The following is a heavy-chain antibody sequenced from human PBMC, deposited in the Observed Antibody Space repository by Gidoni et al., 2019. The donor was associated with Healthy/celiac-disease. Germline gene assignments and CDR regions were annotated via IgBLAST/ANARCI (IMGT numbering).Heavy chain of an antibody. CDR2: INHSGST. D-gene: IGHD2-15*01. CDR1: GGSFSGYY. V-gene: IGHV4-34*01. Sequence: GGSFSGYYWSWIRQPPGKGLEWIGEINHSGSTNYNPSLKSRVTISVDTSKNQFSLKLSSVTAADTAVYYCARVLRRTIEGYWGQGTLVTVSS. J-gene: IGHJ4*02. CDR3: ARVLRRTIEGY.